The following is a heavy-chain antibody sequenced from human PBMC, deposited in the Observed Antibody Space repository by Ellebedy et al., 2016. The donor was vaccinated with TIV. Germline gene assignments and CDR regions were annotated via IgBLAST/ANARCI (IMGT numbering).Heavy chain of an antibody. CDR3: AKGARDYSGGYYYYAMDV. Sequence: GESLKISCAASGFTFSNYAMSWVRQTPGKGLEWVSGISGNGISPYYAGSVEGRFTFSRDNSQNSLYLQMNSLRVEDTAVYYCAKGARDYSGGYYYYAMDVWGQGTTVTVSS. V-gene: IGHV3-23*01. J-gene: IGHJ6*02. D-gene: IGHD2-15*01. CDR1: GFTFSNYA. CDR2: ISGNGISP.